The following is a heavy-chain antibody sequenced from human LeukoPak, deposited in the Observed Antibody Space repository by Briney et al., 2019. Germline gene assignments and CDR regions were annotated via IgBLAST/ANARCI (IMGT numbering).Heavy chain of an antibody. D-gene: IGHD4-17*01. CDR1: GFTFSTYA. V-gene: IGHV3-30*14. Sequence: GGSLRLSCAASGFTFSTYAMNWVRQAPGKGLEWVAIISYDGRNKFYADSVKGRFTISRDNSKNTLYLQMNSLRAEDTAVYYCARRGNYGDYYYYYYMDVWGKGTTVTISS. J-gene: IGHJ6*03. CDR2: ISYDGRNK. CDR3: ARRGNYGDYYYYYYMDV.